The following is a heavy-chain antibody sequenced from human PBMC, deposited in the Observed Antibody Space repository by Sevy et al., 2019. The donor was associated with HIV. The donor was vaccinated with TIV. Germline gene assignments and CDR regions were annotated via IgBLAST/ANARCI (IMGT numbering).Heavy chain of an antibody. Sequence: SETLSLTCRVSGVSISSDYWSWIRQPPGKEPEWIGYIHHSGNSNYKTSLKSRVTMSVDTSKNQFSLNLRSVSAADTAVYYCARSVAANYMDVWGTGTTVTVSS. V-gene: IGHV4-59*01. J-gene: IGHJ6*03. CDR1: GVSISSDY. D-gene: IGHD1-26*01. CDR2: IHHSGNS. CDR3: ARSVAANYMDV.